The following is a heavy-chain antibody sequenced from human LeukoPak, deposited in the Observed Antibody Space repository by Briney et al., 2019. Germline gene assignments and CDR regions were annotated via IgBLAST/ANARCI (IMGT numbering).Heavy chain of an antibody. V-gene: IGHV3-30*01. CDR2: ISYDGRNK. CDR3: AREPGNRGYTYFDY. CDR1: GFIFSHFA. Sequence: GGSLRLSCAASGFIFSHFAMHWVRQAPGKGLEWVASISYDGRNKYYADSVKGRFTISRDGSKDTLYLQMNSLGPEDTAVYYCAREPGNRGYTYFDYWGQGTLVTVSS. J-gene: IGHJ4*02. D-gene: IGHD3-22*01.